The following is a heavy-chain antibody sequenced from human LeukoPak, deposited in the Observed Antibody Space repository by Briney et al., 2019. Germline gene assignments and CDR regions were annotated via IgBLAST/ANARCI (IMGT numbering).Heavy chain of an antibody. V-gene: IGHV1-8*03. J-gene: IGHJ4*02. Sequence: GASVKVSCKASGYTFTSYDINWVRQATGQGLEWRGGMNPNSGNTGYAQKFQGRVTITRNTSLSTPYMELRSLSSEDTAVYYCARGPVLRFLEWLLPRHTSDYWGQGTLVTVSS. CDR2: MNPNSGNT. D-gene: IGHD3-3*01. CDR1: GYTFTSYD. CDR3: ARGPVLRFLEWLLPRHTSDY.